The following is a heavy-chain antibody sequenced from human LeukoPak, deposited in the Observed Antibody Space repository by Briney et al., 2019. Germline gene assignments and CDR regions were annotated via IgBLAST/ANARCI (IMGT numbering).Heavy chain of an antibody. CDR1: GFTFSSYS. CDR2: ISSSSS. D-gene: IGHD3-10*01. J-gene: IGHJ5*02. CDR3: ARAVASYYGSGSMNWFDP. V-gene: IGHV3-21*01. Sequence: GGSLRLSCAASGFTFSSYSMNWVRQAPGKGLEWVSFISSSSSYYADSVKGRFTISRDNAKNSLYLQMNSLRAEDTAVYYCARAVASYYGSGSMNWFDPWGQGTLVTVSS.